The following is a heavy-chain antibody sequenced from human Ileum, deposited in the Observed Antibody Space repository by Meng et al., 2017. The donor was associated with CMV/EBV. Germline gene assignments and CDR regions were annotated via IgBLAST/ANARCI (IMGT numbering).Heavy chain of an antibody. D-gene: IGHD6-6*01. CDR3: ATRGPARTHFDS. CDR2: ISWNGDDT. Sequence: GESLKISCAASGFTFDNYAMQGVRQAPGKGLEWVSFISWNGDDTYYADSVKGRFTVSRDNNKNSLYLQMHRLRVEDTALYYCATRGPARTHFDSWGQGTLVTVSS. CDR1: GFTFDNYA. J-gene: IGHJ4*02. V-gene: IGHV3-43D*03.